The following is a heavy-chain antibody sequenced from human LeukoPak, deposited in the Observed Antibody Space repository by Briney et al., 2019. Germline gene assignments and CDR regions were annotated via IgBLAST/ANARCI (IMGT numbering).Heavy chain of an antibody. CDR1: GYSISSGYY. J-gene: IGHJ4*02. CDR2: IYHSGST. V-gene: IGHV4-38-2*01. Sequence: SETPSLTCAVSGYSISSGYYWGWIRQPPGKGLEWIGSIYHSGSTYYNPSLKSRVTISVDTSKNQFSLKLSSVTAADTAVYYCARAHSSGWTFDYWGQGTLVTVSS. CDR3: ARAHSSGWTFDY. D-gene: IGHD6-19*01.